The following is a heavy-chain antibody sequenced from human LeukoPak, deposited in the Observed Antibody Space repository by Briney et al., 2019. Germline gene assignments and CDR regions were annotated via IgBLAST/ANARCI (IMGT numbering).Heavy chain of an antibody. D-gene: IGHD3-22*01. CDR3: ARADSSGYQRQFDY. CDR1: GFTVRSNY. J-gene: IGHJ4*02. Sequence: GGSLRLSCAASGFTVRSNYMSWVRQAPGKGLEWVSVIYSGGSTYYADSVKGRFTISRDISKNMLYLQMSSLRAEDTAVYYCARADSSGYQRQFDYWGQGTLVTVSS. V-gene: IGHV3-53*01. CDR2: IYSGGST.